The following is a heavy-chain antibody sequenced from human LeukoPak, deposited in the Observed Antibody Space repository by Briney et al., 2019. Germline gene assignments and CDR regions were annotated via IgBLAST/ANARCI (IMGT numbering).Heavy chain of an antibody. D-gene: IGHD3-10*01. Sequence: PSETLSLTCTDSGGSISSSGHYWGWIRQPPGKGLEWIGSVHYSGSTYYNPSLKSRVTISVDTSKNQFSLKLSSVTAADTAVYYCARAMVRGAIGNWFDPWGQGTLVTVSS. CDR2: VHYSGST. J-gene: IGHJ5*02. CDR3: ARAMVRGAIGNWFDP. CDR1: GGSISSSGHY. V-gene: IGHV4-39*07.